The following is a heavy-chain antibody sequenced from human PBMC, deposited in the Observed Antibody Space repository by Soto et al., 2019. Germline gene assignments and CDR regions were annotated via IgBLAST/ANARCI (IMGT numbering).Heavy chain of an antibody. J-gene: IGHJ3*02. CDR2: ISSSSSYI. CDR3: ARDAMYAGGAFDI. Sequence: GGSLRLSCAASGFTFSSYSMNWVRQDPGKGLEWVSSISSSSSYIYYSHSVKGRFTIPRDNAKNSLYLQMNSLRAEDTAVYYCARDAMYAGGAFDIWGQGTMVTVSS. D-gene: IGHD2-8*01. CDR1: GFTFSSYS. V-gene: IGHV3-21*01.